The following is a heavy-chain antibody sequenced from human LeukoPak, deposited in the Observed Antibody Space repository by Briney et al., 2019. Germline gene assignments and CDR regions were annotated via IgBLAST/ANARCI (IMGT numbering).Heavy chain of an antibody. Sequence: PSQTLSLTCTVSGGSISSGDYYWSWIRQHPGKGLEWIGYIYYTGSTFYNPSLKSRVIISVDTSKNQFSLKLSSVTAADTAVYYCARDRGISLAHYDYWGQGTLVTVSS. D-gene: IGHD2/OR15-2a*01. CDR1: GGSISSGDYY. CDR2: IYYTGST. CDR3: ARDRGISLAHYDY. J-gene: IGHJ4*02. V-gene: IGHV4-31*02.